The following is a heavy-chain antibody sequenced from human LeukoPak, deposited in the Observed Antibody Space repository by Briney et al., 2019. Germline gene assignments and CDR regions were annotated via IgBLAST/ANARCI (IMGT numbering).Heavy chain of an antibody. CDR3: ARGWGAARN. D-gene: IGHD6-6*01. V-gene: IGHV4-34*01. CDR1: GGSFSGYY. Sequence: SETLSLTCAVYGGSFSGYYWSWIRQPPGKGLEWIGEINHSGSTNYNLSLKSRVTISVDTSKNQFSLKLSSVTAADTAVYYCARGWGAARNWGQGTLVTVSS. J-gene: IGHJ4*02. CDR2: INHSGST.